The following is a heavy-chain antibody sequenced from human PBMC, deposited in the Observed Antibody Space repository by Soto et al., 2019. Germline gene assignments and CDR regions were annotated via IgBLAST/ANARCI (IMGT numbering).Heavy chain of an antibody. D-gene: IGHD3-3*01. V-gene: IGHV4-34*01. CDR3: ARVGVRFLEWSTYYYGMDV. CDR2: INHSGST. Sequence: SETLSLTCAVYGGSFSGYYWSWIRQPPGKGLEWIGEINHSGSTNYNPSLKSRVTISVDTSKNQFSLKLSSVTAADTAVYYCARVGVRFLEWSTYYYGMDVWGQGTTVTVSS. J-gene: IGHJ6*02. CDR1: GGSFSGYY.